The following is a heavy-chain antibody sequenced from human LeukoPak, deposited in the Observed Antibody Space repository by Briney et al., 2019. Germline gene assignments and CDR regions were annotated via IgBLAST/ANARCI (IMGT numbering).Heavy chain of an antibody. V-gene: IGHV1-18*01. CDR3: ARNSSSSVDY. Sequence: GASVKVSCKASGYTFTSHGISWVRQAPVQGLEWMGWTSGYYGNTNYAQKLQGRVTMTTDTSTSTAYMELRSLRSDDTAIYYCARNSSSSVDYWGQGTLVTVSS. D-gene: IGHD6-6*01. CDR2: TSGYYGNT. J-gene: IGHJ4*02. CDR1: GYTFTSHG.